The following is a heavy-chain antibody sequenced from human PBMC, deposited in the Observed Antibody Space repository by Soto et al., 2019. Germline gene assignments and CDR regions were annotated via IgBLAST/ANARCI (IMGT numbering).Heavy chain of an antibody. CDR1: GYTFTSYD. CDR2: MKPKSGDT. CDR3: ARRRAVVAARPYYYYAMDV. D-gene: IGHD6-6*01. Sequence: ASVKVSCKTSGYTFTSYDINWVRQAPGQGLEWMGWMKPKSGDTGYAPKFQGRVNMTRNTSTGTAYMELSSLISEDTAVYYCARRRAVVAARPYYYYAMDVWGQGTTVTVSS. V-gene: IGHV1-8*01. J-gene: IGHJ6*02.